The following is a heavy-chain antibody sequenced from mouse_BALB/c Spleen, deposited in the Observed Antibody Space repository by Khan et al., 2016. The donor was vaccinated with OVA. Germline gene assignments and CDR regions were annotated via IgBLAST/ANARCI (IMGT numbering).Heavy chain of an antibody. CDR1: GYTFTNYL. CDR3: ARYPSWYFDV. J-gene: IGHJ1*01. CDR2: IYPGVYYT. V-gene: IGHV1-63*02. Sequence: QVQLKQSGAELLRPGTSVKMSCKAGGYTFTNYLIGWVKQRPGHGLEWIGDIYPGVYYTNYNEKFKGKATLTADTSSSTVFMQLSSLTFEDSAIYDCARYPSWYFDVWGAGTTVTVSS.